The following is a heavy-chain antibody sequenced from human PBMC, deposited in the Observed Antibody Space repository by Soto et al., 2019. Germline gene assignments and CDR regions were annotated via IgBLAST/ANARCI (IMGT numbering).Heavy chain of an antibody. CDR1: GYTFTGYY. Sequence: ASVKVSCKASGYTFTGYYMHWVRQAPGQGLEWMGWINPNSGGTNYAQKFQGRVTMTRDTSISTAYMELSGLRSDDTAVYYCARVQGRRYCSSTSCYKIGFDPWGQGTLVTVSS. CDR2: INPNSGGT. D-gene: IGHD2-2*02. J-gene: IGHJ5*02. CDR3: ARVQGRRYCSSTSCYKIGFDP. V-gene: IGHV1-2*02.